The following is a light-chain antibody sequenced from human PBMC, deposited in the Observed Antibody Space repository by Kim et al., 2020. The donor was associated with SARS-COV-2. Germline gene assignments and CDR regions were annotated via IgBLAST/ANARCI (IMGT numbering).Light chain of an antibody. CDR3: QQRNSPPYT. CDR1: QSVKSY. V-gene: IGKV3-11*01. Sequence: PGERATLSCRASQSVKSYLVWYQHKPGRTPRLLIYDASNRASGIPARFSGSGSGTDFTLTISSLQPEDFAIYYCQQRNSPPYTFGQGTKLEI. J-gene: IGKJ2*01. CDR2: DAS.